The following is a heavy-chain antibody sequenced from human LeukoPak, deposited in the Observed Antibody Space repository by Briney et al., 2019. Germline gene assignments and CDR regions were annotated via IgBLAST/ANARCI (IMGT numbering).Heavy chain of an antibody. J-gene: IGHJ5*02. V-gene: IGHV1-8*01. D-gene: IGHD3-10*01. CDR1: GYPFTSYE. CDR3: ARDYYGSKSSSFDP. CDR2: MNPNSGNT. Sequence: ASVKVSCKASGYPFTSYEINWVRQATGQGLEWMGWMNPNSGNTGYAQNFQGRVTMTRDTSIDTAYMELTSLRYEGTAVYYCARDYYGSKSSSFDPWGQGTLVTVSS.